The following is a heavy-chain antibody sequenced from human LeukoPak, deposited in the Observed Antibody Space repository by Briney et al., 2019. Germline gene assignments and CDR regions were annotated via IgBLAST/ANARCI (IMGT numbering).Heavy chain of an antibody. V-gene: IGHV4-59*08. CDR2: IYYSGST. D-gene: IGHD3-22*01. CDR3: ARLGRYYDSSGYYLGRWFDP. Sequence: PSETLSLTCTVSGGSIRSFYWSWLRQPPGKGLEWSGYIYYSGSTNYNPSLKSRVTISVDTSKNQFSLKLSSVTAADTAVYYCARLGRYYDSSGYYLGRWFDPWGQGTLVTVSS. CDR1: GGSIRSFY. J-gene: IGHJ5*02.